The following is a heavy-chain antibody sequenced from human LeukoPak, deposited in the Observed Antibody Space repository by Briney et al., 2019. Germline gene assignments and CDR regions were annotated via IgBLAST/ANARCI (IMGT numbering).Heavy chain of an antibody. J-gene: IGHJ3*02. CDR3: ARDDGAVQLLLDAFDI. Sequence: GGSLRLSCAASGFTVSSNYMSWVRQAPGKGLEWVSAISGSGGSTYYADSVKGRFTISRDNSKNSLYLQMNSLRAEDTAVYYCARDDGAVQLLLDAFDIWGQGTMVTVSS. CDR2: ISGSGGST. D-gene: IGHD2-2*01. CDR1: GFTVSSNY. V-gene: IGHV3-23*01.